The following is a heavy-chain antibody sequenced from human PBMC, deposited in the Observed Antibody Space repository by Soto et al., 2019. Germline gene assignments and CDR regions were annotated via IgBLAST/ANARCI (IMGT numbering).Heavy chain of an antibody. Sequence: LETHPHTCPVSGASISSGYWWNWVRQPPGKGLEWVGEIFHSGATNYNPSLESRVTMSVDQSKNQFSLKLKSVTAADTAVYYCAKRVIRGVIITPFDSWGQGTLVTV. CDR3: AKRVIRGVIITPFDS. V-gene: IGHV4-4*02. J-gene: IGHJ4*02. D-gene: IGHD3-10*01. CDR2: IFHSGAT. CDR1: GASISSGYW.